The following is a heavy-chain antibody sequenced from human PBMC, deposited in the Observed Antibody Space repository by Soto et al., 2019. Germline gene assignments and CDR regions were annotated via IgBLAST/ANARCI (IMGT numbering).Heavy chain of an antibody. V-gene: IGHV3-73*01. J-gene: IGHJ4*02. D-gene: IGHD5-12*01. Sequence: GGSLRLSCAASGFTFSGSAMHWVRQASGKGLEWVGRIRSKANSYATAYAASVKGRFTISRDDSKNTAYLQMNSLKTEDTAVYYCTGRRRDGSNDYWGQGTLVTVSS. CDR1: GFTFSGSA. CDR3: TGRRRDGSNDY. CDR2: IRSKANSYAT.